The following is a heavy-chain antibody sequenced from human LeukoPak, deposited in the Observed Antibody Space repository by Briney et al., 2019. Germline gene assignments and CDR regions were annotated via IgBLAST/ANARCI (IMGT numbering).Heavy chain of an antibody. Sequence: GGSLRLSCEASGFTFSSFGMHWVRQAPGKGLEWVAFIRNDGSKKYYADSVKGRFTISRDNSKNTLYLQMNSLRAEDTAVYYCAKGSGSSLDIAYWGEGNLGTLSP. CDR1: GFTFSSFG. D-gene: IGHD6-19*01. J-gene: IGHJ4*02. CDR3: AKGSGSSLDIAY. V-gene: IGHV3-30*02. CDR2: IRNDGSKK.